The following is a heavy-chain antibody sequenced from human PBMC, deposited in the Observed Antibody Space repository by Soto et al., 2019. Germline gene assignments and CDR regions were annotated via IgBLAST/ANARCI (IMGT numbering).Heavy chain of an antibody. CDR2: IIPIFGTP. Sequence: RASVKVFCKASGGTFTNYAFSWVRQAPGQGLEWMGGIIPIFGTPDYAQKFQGRVTITADESTRTASMELSSLRSDDTAVYYCARERSVGYCITTTCPKPFYYYAMDVGGQGTTVTVSS. V-gene: IGHV1-69*13. J-gene: IGHJ6*02. D-gene: IGHD2-2*01. CDR1: GGTFTNYA. CDR3: ARERSVGYCITTTCPKPFYYYAMDV.